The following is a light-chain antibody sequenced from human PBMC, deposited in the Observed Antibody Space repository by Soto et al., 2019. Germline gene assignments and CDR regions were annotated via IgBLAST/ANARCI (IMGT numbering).Light chain of an antibody. CDR2: DVS. CDR3: SSYTSSSTVL. V-gene: IGLV2-14*01. CDR1: SSDVGGYNY. Sequence: QSVLTQPASVSGSPGQSITISCTGTSSDVGGYNYVSWYQQHPGKAPKLTIYDVSNRPSGVSNRFSGSKSGNTASLTISGLQAKDEADYYFSSYTSSSTVLFGGGTKLTVL. J-gene: IGLJ2*01.